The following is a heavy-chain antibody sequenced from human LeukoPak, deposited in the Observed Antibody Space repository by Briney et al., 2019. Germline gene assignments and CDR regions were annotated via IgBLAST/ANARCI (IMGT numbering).Heavy chain of an antibody. CDR1: GYTFTGYY. D-gene: IGHD2-15*01. J-gene: IGHJ3*01. CDR2: ISGYTGDT. V-gene: IGHV1-18*04. CDR3: ARAGYCGDGGCRGGSAFDV. Sequence: ASVKVSCKASGYTFTGYYMHRVRQAPGQGLECMGWISGYTGDTKYAQILQGRFTVTTDTSTSTAYMELRSLTYDDTAVYYCARAGYCGDGGCRGGSAFDVWGQGTMVTVSS.